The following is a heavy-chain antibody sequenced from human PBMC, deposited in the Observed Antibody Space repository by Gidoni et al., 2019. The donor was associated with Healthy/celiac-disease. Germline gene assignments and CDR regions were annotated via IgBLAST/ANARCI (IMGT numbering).Heavy chain of an antibody. CDR2: IYYSGST. D-gene: IGHD5-18*01. Sequence: QVQLQESGPGLVKPSQTLSLTCTVSGGSISSGGYYWSWIRQHPGKGLEWIGYIYYSGSTYYNPSLKSRVTISVDTSKNQFSLKLSSVTAADTAVYYCARDVRDTAMDYWMGFYAFDIWGQGTMVTVSS. J-gene: IGHJ3*02. CDR1: GGSISSGGYY. CDR3: ARDVRDTAMDYWMGFYAFDI. V-gene: IGHV4-31*03.